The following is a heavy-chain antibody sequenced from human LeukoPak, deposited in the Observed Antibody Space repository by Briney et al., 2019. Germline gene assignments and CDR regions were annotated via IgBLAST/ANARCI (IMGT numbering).Heavy chain of an antibody. CDR3: ARDKKSGESSEIDY. D-gene: IGHD3-10*01. Sequence: GGSLRLSCAAAGFTFSNYWVHWVRQAPGKGLVWVSRINRDGSTTKYADSVKGRFTVSRDNAKNTLNLQMNSLRAEDTAVYYCARDKKSGESSEIDYWGQGTLVTVSS. V-gene: IGHV3-74*03. CDR1: GFTFSNYW. CDR2: INRDGSTT. J-gene: IGHJ4*02.